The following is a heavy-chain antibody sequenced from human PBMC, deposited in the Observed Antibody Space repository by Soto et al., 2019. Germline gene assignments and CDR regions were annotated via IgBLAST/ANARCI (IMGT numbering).Heavy chain of an antibody. J-gene: IGHJ6*02. D-gene: IGHD1-1*01. CDR3: AGEGTWSGYYYYAMDV. CDR1: GGAISIYY. V-gene: IGHV4-59*08. CDR2: IYYSGST. Sequence: SETLSHTCTVSGGAISIYYWNWIRQPPGKGLEWIGYIYYSGSTNYSPSLKSRVTISVDTSKNQFSLKLSSVTAADTAVYYCAGEGTWSGYYYYAMDVWGQGTTVT.